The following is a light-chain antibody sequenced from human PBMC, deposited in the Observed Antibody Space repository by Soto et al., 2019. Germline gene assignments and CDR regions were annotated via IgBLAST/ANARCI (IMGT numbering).Light chain of an antibody. V-gene: IGKV3-20*01. Sequence: EIVLTQSPGTLSLSPGERATLSCRASQSVSSSYLAWYQQKPGQAPRLLIYGASSRATGIPDRFSGSGSGTDFTLTISKLEPEDFAVYYCQQCGSSPPMYTFGQGTTLEIK. CDR1: QSVSSSY. CDR2: GAS. J-gene: IGKJ2*01. CDR3: QQCGSSPPMYT.